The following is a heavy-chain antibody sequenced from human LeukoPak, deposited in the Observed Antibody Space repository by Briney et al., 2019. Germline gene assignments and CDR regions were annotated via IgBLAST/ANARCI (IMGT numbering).Heavy chain of an antibody. CDR1: GFTFSSYG. CDR3: ARDGRSGGSDYFDY. CDR2: IWYDGSNK. V-gene: IGHV3-33*01. J-gene: IGHJ4*02. Sequence: GGSLRLSCAASGFTFSSYGMHWVRQAPGKGLEWVAVIWYDGSNKCYADSVKGRFTISRDNSKNTLYLQMNSLRAEDTAVYYCARDGRSGGSDYFDYWGQGTLVTVSS. D-gene: IGHD2-15*01.